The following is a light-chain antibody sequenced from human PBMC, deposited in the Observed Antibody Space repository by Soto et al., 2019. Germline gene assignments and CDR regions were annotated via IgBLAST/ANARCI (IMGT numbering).Light chain of an antibody. J-gene: IGLJ2*01. CDR3: QSYDNSLSVHVV. V-gene: IGLV1-40*01. CDR2: VNS. CDR1: SSNIGAGYD. Sequence: QSVLTRPPSVSGAPGQRVTISCTGTSSNIGAGYDVHWYQQVPGTSPKLLIFVNSNRPSGVPDRFSGSKSGTSASLAITGLQAEDEADYYCQSYDNSLSVHVVFGGGTQLTVL.